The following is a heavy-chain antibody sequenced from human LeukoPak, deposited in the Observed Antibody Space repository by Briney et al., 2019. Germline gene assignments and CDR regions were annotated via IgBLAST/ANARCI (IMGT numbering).Heavy chain of an antibody. Sequence: PGGSLRLSCAASGFTFSSYGMHWVRQAPGKGLEWVAVISYDGSNKYYADSVKGRFTISRDNSKNTLYLQMNSLRAEDTAVYYCARDSGSGGSCYDYWGQGTLVTVSS. CDR1: GFTFSSYG. V-gene: IGHV3-30*03. D-gene: IGHD2-15*01. J-gene: IGHJ4*02. CDR3: ARDSGSGGSCYDY. CDR2: ISYDGSNK.